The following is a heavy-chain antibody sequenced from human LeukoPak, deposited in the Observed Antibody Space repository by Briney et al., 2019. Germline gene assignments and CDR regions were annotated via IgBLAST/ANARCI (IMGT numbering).Heavy chain of an antibody. CDR1: GGTFSSYA. Sequence: GASVKVSCKASGGTFSSYAISWVRQAPGQGLEWMGRIIPLFGTANYAQKFQGRVTITTDESTSTAYMELSSLRSEDTAVYYCARDSDFWSGYYHHPTGPWGQGTLVTVSS. V-gene: IGHV1-69*05. D-gene: IGHD3-3*01. CDR3: ARDSDFWSGYYHHPTGP. J-gene: IGHJ5*02. CDR2: IIPLFGTA.